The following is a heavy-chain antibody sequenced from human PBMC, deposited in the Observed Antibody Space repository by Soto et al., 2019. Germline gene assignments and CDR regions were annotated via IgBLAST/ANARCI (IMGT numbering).Heavy chain of an antibody. J-gene: IGHJ6*02. Sequence: ASVKVSCKASGYTFTSYAMHWVRQAPGQRLEWMGWINAGNGNTKYSQKLQGRVTITRDTSASTAYMELSSLRSEDTAVYYCARGYDSFTYYYYGMDVWGQGTKVTVSS. D-gene: IGHD3-3*01. CDR2: INAGNGNT. V-gene: IGHV1-3*01. CDR1: GYTFTSYA. CDR3: ARGYDSFTYYYYGMDV.